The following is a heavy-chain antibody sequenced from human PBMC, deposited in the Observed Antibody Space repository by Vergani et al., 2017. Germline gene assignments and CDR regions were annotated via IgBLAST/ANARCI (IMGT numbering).Heavy chain of an antibody. CDR2: IWYDGSKE. CDR3: ARSGYCAHGVCYMTYYNYMVV. Sequence: QVQLEESGGGVVQPGRSLRLSCAGSGFTLSSHAMHWVRQAPGKGLEWVACIWYDGSKEYYADSVKGRFTISRDNSKNTLYLQMNNLRAADTAVYYCARSGYCAHGVCYMTYYNYMVVWGKGTAVTVSS. CDR1: GFTLSSHA. D-gene: IGHD2-8*01. V-gene: IGHV3-33*01. J-gene: IGHJ6*03.